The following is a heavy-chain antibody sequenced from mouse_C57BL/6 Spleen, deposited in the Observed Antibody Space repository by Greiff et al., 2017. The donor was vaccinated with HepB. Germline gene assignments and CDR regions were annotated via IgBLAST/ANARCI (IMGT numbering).Heavy chain of an antibody. CDR1: GFTFSSYG. Sequence: EVMLVESGGDLVKPGGSLKLSCAASGFTFSSYGMSWVRQTPDKRLEWVATISSGGSYTYYPDSVKGRFTISRDNAKNTLYLQMSSLKSEDTAMYYCARQGLSMDYWGQGTSVTVSS. CDR2: ISSGGSYT. V-gene: IGHV5-6*01. CDR3: ARQGLSMDY. D-gene: IGHD1-1*02. J-gene: IGHJ4*01.